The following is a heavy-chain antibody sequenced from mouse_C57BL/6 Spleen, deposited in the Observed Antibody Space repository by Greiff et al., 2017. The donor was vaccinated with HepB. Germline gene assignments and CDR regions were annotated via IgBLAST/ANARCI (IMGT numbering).Heavy chain of an antibody. CDR3: ARGYDFYWYFDV. V-gene: IGHV5-16*01. J-gene: IGHJ1*03. CDR2: INYDGSST. CDR1: GFTFSDYY. D-gene: IGHD2-4*01. Sequence: EVQLQQSEGGLVQPGSSMKLSCTASGFTFSDYYMAWVRQVPEKGLEWVANINYDGSSTYYLDSLKSRFIISRDNAKNILYLQMSSLKSEDTATYYCARGYDFYWYFDVWGTGTTVTVSS.